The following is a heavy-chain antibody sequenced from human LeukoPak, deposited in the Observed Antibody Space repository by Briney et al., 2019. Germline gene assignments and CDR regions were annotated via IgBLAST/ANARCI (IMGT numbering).Heavy chain of an antibody. CDR3: ATSREITGYSSGWYIY. CDR2: IYHSGST. Sequence: SETLSPTCAVSGGSISSGGYSWSWIRQPPRKGLEWIGYIYHSGSTYYNPSLKSRVTISVDRSKNQFSLKLSSVTAADTTVYYCATSREITGYSSGWYIYWGQGTLVTVSS. V-gene: IGHV4-30-2*01. J-gene: IGHJ4*02. D-gene: IGHD6-19*01. CDR1: GGSISSGGYS.